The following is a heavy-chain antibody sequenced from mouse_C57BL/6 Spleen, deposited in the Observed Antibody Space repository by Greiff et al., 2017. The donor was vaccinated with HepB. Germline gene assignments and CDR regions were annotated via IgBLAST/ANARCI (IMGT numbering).Heavy chain of an antibody. J-gene: IGHJ3*01. CDR2: IHPNSGST. CDR3: ARADYGSTPDWFAY. CDR1: GYTFTSYW. V-gene: IGHV1-64*01. Sequence: VQLQQPGAELVKPGASVNLSCKASGYTFTSYWMHWVKQRPGQGLEWIGMIHPNSGSTNSNEKFKSKATLTVDKSSSTAYMQLRSRASGAYAVSYCARADYGSTPDWFAYWGQGTLVTVSA. D-gene: IGHD1-1*01.